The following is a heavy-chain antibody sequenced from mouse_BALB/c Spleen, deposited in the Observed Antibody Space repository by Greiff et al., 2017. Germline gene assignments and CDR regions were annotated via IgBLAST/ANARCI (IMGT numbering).Heavy chain of an antibody. CDR1: GFSLTSYG. CDR3: AREGFITTVVGAMDY. Sequence: VQLVESGPGLVAPSQSLSITCTVSGFSLTSYGVHWVRQPPGKGLEWLGVIWAGGSTNYNSALMSRLSISKDNSKSQVFLKMNSLQTDDTAMYYCAREGFITTVVGAMDYWGQGTSVTVSS. V-gene: IGHV2-9*02. CDR2: IWAGGST. J-gene: IGHJ4*01. D-gene: IGHD1-1*01.